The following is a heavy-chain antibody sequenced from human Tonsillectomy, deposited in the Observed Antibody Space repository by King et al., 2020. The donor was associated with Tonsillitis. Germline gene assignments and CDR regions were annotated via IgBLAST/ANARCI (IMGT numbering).Heavy chain of an antibody. CDR3: AKAGSCGGGSCDVPNYYFYHGMDG. V-gene: IGHV3-23*04. Sequence: VQLVESGGDLVQPGGSLRLSCAASGFTFSSYAMSWVRQAPGKGLEWVAVISGSDGGTYDADSVKGRFSISRDNSKNTLYLQMNSLRAEDTAVYYCAKAGSCGGGSCDVPNYYFYHGMDGWGQGTTVTVSS. D-gene: IGHD2-21*01. CDR2: ISGSDGGT. J-gene: IGHJ6*02. CDR1: GFTFSSYA.